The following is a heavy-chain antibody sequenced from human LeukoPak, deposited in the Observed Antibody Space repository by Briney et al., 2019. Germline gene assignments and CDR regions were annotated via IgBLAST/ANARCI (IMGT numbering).Heavy chain of an antibody. D-gene: IGHD3-3*01. CDR3: ARMYYDFWSGYRHYFDY. CDR2: IYTSGST. V-gene: IGHV4-61*02. Sequence: PSETLSLTCTVSGGSISSGSCYWSWIRQPAGKGLEWIGRIYTSGSTNYSPSLKSRVTISVDTSKNQFSLKLSSVTAADTAVYYCARMYYDFWSGYRHYFDYWGQGTLVTVSS. CDR1: GGSISSGSCY. J-gene: IGHJ4*02.